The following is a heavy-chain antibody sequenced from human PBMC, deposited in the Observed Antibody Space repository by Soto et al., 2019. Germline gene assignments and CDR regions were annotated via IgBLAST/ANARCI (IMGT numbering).Heavy chain of an antibody. D-gene: IGHD3-3*01. CDR2: IYHSGST. Sequence: SETLSLTCTVSGGSMSNYYWSWIRQPPGKGLEWIGYIYHSGSTNYNPSLKSRVTISIDTSKNQFSLKLRSVTAADTAVYYRARYDFWSGHPSNNWFDPWGQGTLVTVSS. V-gene: IGHV4-59*01. J-gene: IGHJ5*02. CDR1: GGSMSNYY. CDR3: ARYDFWSGHPSNNWFDP.